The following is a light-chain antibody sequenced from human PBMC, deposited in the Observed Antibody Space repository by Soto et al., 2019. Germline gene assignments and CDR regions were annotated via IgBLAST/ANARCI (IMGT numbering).Light chain of an antibody. CDR3: QQSYSTSPIT. CDR2: AAS. J-gene: IGKJ5*01. CDR1: ETISTF. V-gene: IGKV1-39*01. Sequence: DIQMTQSPSSLSASVGDRVTMTCRASETISTFLTWYQHKPGKAPKLLIYAASRLQSGVPSRFSGSGSGTDFTLPINGLQPEDFASYYCQQSYSTSPITFGQGTRLEI.